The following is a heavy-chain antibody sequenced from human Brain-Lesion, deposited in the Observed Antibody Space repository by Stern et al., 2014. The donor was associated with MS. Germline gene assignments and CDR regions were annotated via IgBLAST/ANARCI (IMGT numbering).Heavy chain of an antibody. J-gene: IGHJ4*02. V-gene: IGHV4-4*02. CDR3: ARFPASRPHVFDS. CDR2: SDHSGST. D-gene: IGHD6-13*01. Sequence: QVQLVESGPGLVKPSGTLSLTCAVSGGSISSSNWWSWVRQSPGKGLEGIGESDHSGSTIYKPSLKSRVTVAVDKSKNRFSLNLRSVTAADTAVYFCARFPASRPHVFDSWGQGTLVTVSS. CDR1: GGSISSSNW.